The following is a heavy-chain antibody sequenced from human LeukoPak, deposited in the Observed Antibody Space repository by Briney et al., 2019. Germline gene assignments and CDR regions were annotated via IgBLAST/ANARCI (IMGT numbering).Heavy chain of an antibody. Sequence: PSETLSLTCDVYGGSFSGYYWIWIRQPPGKGLEWIGEINHSGSTNYNPSLKSRVTISVDTSKNQFSLKLSSVTAADTAVYYCARGSSSRKWFDPWGQGTLVTVSS. CDR1: GGSFSGYY. J-gene: IGHJ5*02. D-gene: IGHD6-13*01. CDR2: INHSGST. CDR3: ARGSSSRKWFDP. V-gene: IGHV4-34*01.